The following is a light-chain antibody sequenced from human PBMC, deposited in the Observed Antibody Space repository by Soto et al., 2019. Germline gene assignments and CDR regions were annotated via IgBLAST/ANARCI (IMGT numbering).Light chain of an antibody. CDR3: CSYAGRYTYV. CDR1: SSDVGGYNS. J-gene: IGLJ1*01. CDR2: DVR. V-gene: IGLV2-11*01. Sequence: QSVLTQPRSVSGSPGQSVTISCTGTSSDVGGYNSVSWYQHHPGKAPKLMIYDVRKRPSGVPDRFSGSKSDNTASLTISGFQAEDEADYYCCSYAGRYTYVFGTGTKVTVL.